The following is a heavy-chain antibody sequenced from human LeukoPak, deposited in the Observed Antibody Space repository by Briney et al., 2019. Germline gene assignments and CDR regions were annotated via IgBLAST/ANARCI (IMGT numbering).Heavy chain of an antibody. J-gene: IGHJ4*02. Sequence: SGTLSLTCAVSGGSISSSNWWSWVRQPPGKGLEWIGEIYHSGSTNYNPSLKSRVTISVDKSKNQFSLKLSSVTAADTAVYYCVSTVAVPAAYLDYWGQGTLVTVSS. CDR1: GGSISSSNW. D-gene: IGHD2-2*01. CDR3: VSTVAVPAAYLDY. V-gene: IGHV4-4*02. CDR2: IYHSGST.